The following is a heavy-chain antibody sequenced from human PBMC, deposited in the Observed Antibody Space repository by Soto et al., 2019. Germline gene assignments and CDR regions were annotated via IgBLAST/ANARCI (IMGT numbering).Heavy chain of an antibody. V-gene: IGHV3-72*01. CDR3: SRETGYYYYCMDV. Sequence: GGTLRLSCAASGFTFSDHYMDWVRQAPGKGLEWVGRTRNKANSYTTEYAASVKGRFTISRDDSKNSLYLQMNSLKTEDTAVYYCSRETGYYYYCMDVWGQGTTVTVSS. CDR2: TRNKANSYTT. J-gene: IGHJ6*02. CDR1: GFTFSDHY.